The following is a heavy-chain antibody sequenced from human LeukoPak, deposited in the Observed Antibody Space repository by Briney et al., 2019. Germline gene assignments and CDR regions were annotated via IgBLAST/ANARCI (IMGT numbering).Heavy chain of an antibody. V-gene: IGHV3-74*01. CDR3: TRGSLVYGGYSD. CDR2: ISSDGSST. D-gene: IGHD4-23*01. Sequence: PGGSLRLSCAASGFTFSSYWMHWVRQAPGKGLVWVSRISSDGSSTSYADSVKGRFTISRDNAKNTLYLQMNSLRAEDTAVYYCTRGSLVYGGYSDWGQGTLVTVSS. CDR1: GFTFSSYW. J-gene: IGHJ4*02.